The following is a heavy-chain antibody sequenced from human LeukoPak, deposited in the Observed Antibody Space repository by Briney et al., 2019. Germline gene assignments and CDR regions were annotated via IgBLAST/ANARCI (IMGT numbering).Heavy chain of an antibody. D-gene: IGHD3-22*01. Sequence: PGGSLRLSCAASGFTVSSNYMSWVRQAPGKGLEWVSVIYSGGSTYYADSVKGRFTISRDNSKNTLYLQMNSLRAEDTAVYYCARDRRYYYDSSGYTLDYWGQGTLVTVSS. V-gene: IGHV3-53*01. J-gene: IGHJ4*02. CDR2: IYSGGST. CDR1: GFTVSSNY. CDR3: ARDRRYYYDSSGYTLDY.